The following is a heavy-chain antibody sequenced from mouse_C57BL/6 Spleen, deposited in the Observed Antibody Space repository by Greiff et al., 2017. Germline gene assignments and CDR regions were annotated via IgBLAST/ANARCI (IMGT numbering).Heavy chain of an antibody. CDR2: IWSGGST. Sequence: QVQLKQSGPGLVQPSQSLSITCTVSGFSLTSYGVHWVRQPPGKGLEWLGVIWSGGSTDYNAAFISRLSISKDNSKSQVFFKMNSLQADDTAIYYCAKKAFYCTDYAMDYWGQGTSVTVSS. D-gene: IGHD2-1*01. CDR3: AKKAFYCTDYAMDY. V-gene: IGHV2-4*01. J-gene: IGHJ4*01. CDR1: GFSLTSYG.